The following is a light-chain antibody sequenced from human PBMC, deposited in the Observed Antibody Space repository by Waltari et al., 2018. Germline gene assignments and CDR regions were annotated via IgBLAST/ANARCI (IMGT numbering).Light chain of an antibody. J-gene: IGKJ3*01. V-gene: IGKV4-1*01. CDR2: WAC. Sequence: DILMTQSPDSLALSVGERASINCKSSQSVLYWSNNKNYLAWYQQKPGQPPKLLIYWACTRDSGVPDRFSGSGSGSDFTLTISSLQAEDVAVYYCQQYYTTPFTFGPGTKVAIK. CDR1: QSVLYWSNNKNY. CDR3: QQYYTTPFT.